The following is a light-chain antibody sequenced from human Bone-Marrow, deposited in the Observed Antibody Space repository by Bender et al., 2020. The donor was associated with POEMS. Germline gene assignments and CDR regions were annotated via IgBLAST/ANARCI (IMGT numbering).Light chain of an antibody. J-gene: IGLJ3*02. CDR2: SSH. CDR3: AVWDDSLNGWV. V-gene: IGLV1-44*01. CDR1: SSNIGAHA. Sequence: QSVLTQPPSASGTPGQRVTISCSGGSSNIGAHAVNWYQHLPGTDPKLLIYSSHRRPSEVPDRFSGSRSGTSASLGISGLQSEDEDDYYCAVWDDSLNGWVFGGGTKLTVL.